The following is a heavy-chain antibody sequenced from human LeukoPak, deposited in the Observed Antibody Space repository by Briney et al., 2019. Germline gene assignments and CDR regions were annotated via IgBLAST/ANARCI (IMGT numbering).Heavy chain of an antibody. V-gene: IGHV1-24*01. D-gene: IGHD2-2*01. Sequence: ASVKVSCKVSGYTLTELSMHWVRQAPGKGLEWMGGLDPEDGETIYAQKFQGRVTMTRNTSISTAYMELSSLRSEDTAVYYCARGGPAAISDYWGQGTLVTVSS. CDR2: LDPEDGET. J-gene: IGHJ4*02. CDR1: GYTLTELS. CDR3: ARGGPAAISDY.